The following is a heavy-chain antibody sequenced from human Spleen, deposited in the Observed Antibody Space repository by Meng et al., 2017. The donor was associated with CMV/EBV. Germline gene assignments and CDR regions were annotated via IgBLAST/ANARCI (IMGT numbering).Heavy chain of an antibody. CDR2: IYHSGTT. V-gene: IGHV4-38-2*02. CDR1: VDSMSPYY. D-gene: IGHD2-8*02. J-gene: IGHJ4*02. CDR3: ARVKGTTGPAYYFDY. Sequence: SETLSLTCTVSVDSMSPYYWSWIRQPPGKGLEWIASIYHSGTTYYNPTLKSRVTISVDTSSSLFSLKLSSVTAADTAVYYCARVKGTTGPAYYFDYWGQGTLVTVSS.